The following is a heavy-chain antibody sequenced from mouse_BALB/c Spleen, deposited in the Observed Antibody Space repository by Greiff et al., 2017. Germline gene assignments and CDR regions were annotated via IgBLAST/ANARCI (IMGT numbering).Heavy chain of an antibody. J-gene: IGHJ3*01. V-gene: IGHV7-1*02. Sequence: EVNVVESGGGLVHPGGSLRLSCATSGFTFSDFYMEWVRQPPVQRLEFLCSLRTPSNDSTTEYSASVKGRFIVSRDTSQSILYLQMNALRAEDTAIYYCARDAEYDGWFAYWGQCTLVTVSA. CDR1: GFTFSDFY. CDR3: ARDAEYDGWFAY. D-gene: IGHD2-14*01. CDR2: RTPSNDSTT.